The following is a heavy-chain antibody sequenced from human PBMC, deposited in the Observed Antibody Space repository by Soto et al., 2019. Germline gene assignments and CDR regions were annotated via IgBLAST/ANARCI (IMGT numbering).Heavy chain of an antibody. J-gene: IGHJ4*02. Sequence: PGESLKISCKGSGYSFTSYWIGWVRQMPGKGLEWMGIIYPGDSNTRYSPSFQGQVTISADKSISTAYLQWSGLKASDTATYYCARHPSSSWTEYDYWGQGTLVTVSS. CDR2: IYPGDSNT. V-gene: IGHV5-51*01. CDR3: ARHPSSSWTEYDY. CDR1: GYSFTSYW. D-gene: IGHD6-13*01.